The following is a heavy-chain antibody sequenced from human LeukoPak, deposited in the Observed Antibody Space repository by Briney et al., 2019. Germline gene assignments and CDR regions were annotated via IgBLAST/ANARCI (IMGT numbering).Heavy chain of an antibody. V-gene: IGHV4-39*07. D-gene: IGHD3-10*01. J-gene: IGHJ4*02. CDR3: ARAATGTGNFDY. CDR1: GGSISSSSYY. Sequence: SETLSLTCTVSGGSISSSSYYWGWIRQPPGKGLEWIGSIYYSGSTNYNPSLKSRVTMSLDTSRNHFSLKLSSVTAADTAVYYCARAATGTGNFDYWGQGTLVTVSS. CDR2: IYYSGST.